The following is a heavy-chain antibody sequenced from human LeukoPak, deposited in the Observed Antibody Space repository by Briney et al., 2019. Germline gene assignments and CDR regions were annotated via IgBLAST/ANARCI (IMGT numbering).Heavy chain of an antibody. D-gene: IGHD3-3*01. V-gene: IGHV3-30-3*01. CDR3: ARDPAIPSPGEIFGVVIGSYMDV. CDR1: GFTFSSYA. Sequence: PGRSLRLSCAASGFTFSSYAMHWVRQAPGKGLEWVAVISYDGSNKYYADSVKGRFTISRDNAKNMLYLQMNSLRAEDTAVYYCARDPAIPSPGEIFGVVIGSYMDVWGKGTTITVSS. CDR2: ISYDGSNK. J-gene: IGHJ6*03.